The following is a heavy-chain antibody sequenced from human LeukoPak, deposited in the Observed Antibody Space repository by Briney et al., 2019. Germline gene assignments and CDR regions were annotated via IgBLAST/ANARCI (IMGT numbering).Heavy chain of an antibody. CDR3: ARVSSVVTKPSDY. V-gene: IGHV3-48*03. D-gene: IGHD4-17*01. CDR1: GFTFSSYA. Sequence: GGSLRLSCAASGFTFSSYAMHWVRQAPGKGLEWVSYISSSGSTIYYADSVKGRFTISRDNAKNSLYLQMNSLGAEDTAVYYCARVSSVVTKPSDYWGQGTLVTVSS. J-gene: IGHJ4*02. CDR2: ISSSGSTI.